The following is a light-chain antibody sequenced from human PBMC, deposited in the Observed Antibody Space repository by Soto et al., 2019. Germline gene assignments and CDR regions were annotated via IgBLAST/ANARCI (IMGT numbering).Light chain of an antibody. J-gene: IGKJ2*01. Sequence: EIVMTRSPLSLPVTPGEPASISCRSSQNLLHSNGYNYLNWYLQKPGQSPQLLIYVGSTRASGVPDRVSGGGSGTDFTLKISRVEAEDVGVYYCVQGLYTPRAFGQGTKLEIK. V-gene: IGKV2-28*01. CDR2: VGS. CDR1: QNLLHSNGYNY. CDR3: VQGLYTPRA.